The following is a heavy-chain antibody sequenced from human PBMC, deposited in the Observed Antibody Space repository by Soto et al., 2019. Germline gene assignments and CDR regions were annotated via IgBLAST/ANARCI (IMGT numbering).Heavy chain of an antibody. D-gene: IGHD2-2*03. CDR2: TGYDGSYK. V-gene: IGHV3-33*01. J-gene: IGHJ6*02. CDR3: AREGFGDCDSSSKNRAFGV. CDR1: GFTLSSYG. Sequence: QVQLVESGGGVVQPGRSLTLSCAASGFTLSSYGMHWVRQAPGTGLEWVAFTGYDGSYKYNADSVRGRFTISRDNSKNTLYLQMNILRAEDTAVYYCAREGFGDCDSSSKNRAFGVCGQGTTVTVSS.